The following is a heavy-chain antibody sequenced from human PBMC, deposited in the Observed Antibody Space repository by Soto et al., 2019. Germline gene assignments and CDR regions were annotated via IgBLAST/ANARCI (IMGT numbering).Heavy chain of an antibody. CDR2: VDRAGSPL. CDR1: GFTFSDYY. Sequence: QVQLVESGGGLVTPGGSLRLSCAASGFTFSDYYMGWVRQAPGKGLEWISFVDRAGSPLFYADSVKGRFTISRDNAKNFLFLQMNSLRVEDTAVYSCTRGGSLYDRTTGDYWGPGTQVTGSS. J-gene: IGHJ4*02. V-gene: IGHV3-11*01. CDR3: TRGGSLYDRTTGDY. D-gene: IGHD3-16*01.